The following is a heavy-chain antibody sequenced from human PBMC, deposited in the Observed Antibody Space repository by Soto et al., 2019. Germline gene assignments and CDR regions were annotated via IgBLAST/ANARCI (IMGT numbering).Heavy chain of an antibody. CDR1: GGSISSSSYY. CDR3: ARHGDTYYDILTGPGSGFDY. Sequence: QLQLQESGPGLVKPSETLSLTCTVSGGSISSSSYYWGWIRQPPGKGLEWIGSIYYSGSTYYNPSLKSRVTISVDTSKNQFSLTLSSVTAADTAVYYCARHGDTYYDILTGPGSGFDYWGQGTLVTVSS. V-gene: IGHV4-39*01. CDR2: IYYSGST. J-gene: IGHJ4*02. D-gene: IGHD3-9*01.